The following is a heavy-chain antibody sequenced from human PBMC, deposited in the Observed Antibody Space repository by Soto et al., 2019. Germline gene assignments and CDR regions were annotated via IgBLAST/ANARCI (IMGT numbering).Heavy chain of an antibody. V-gene: IGHV3-7*01. CDR3: GTDQWRGAFDL. D-gene: IGHD2-8*01. CDR2: IKEDGSVK. Sequence: EVQVVESGGGLVQPGGSLRLSCAASDFTISSYWMTWVRQTPGKGLEFVTNIKEDGSVKSYVDSVKGRFTISRDNAKNSLYLHMTSLRVEDTAIYYCGTDQWRGAFDLWGQGTTVAVSS. CDR1: DFTISSYW. J-gene: IGHJ3*01.